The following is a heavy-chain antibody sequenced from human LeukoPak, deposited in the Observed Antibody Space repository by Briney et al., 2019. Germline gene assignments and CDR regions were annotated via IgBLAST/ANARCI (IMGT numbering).Heavy chain of an antibody. J-gene: IGHJ4*02. CDR3: AGGSLQPYFDY. Sequence: PSETLSLTCAVSGGSISSSNWWSWVRQPPGKGLEWIGEIYHSGSTNYNPSLKSRVTISVDTSKNQFSLKLSSVTAADTAVYYCAGGSLQPYFDYWGQGTLVTVSS. CDR1: GGSISSSNW. D-gene: IGHD6-25*01. V-gene: IGHV4-4*02. CDR2: IYHSGST.